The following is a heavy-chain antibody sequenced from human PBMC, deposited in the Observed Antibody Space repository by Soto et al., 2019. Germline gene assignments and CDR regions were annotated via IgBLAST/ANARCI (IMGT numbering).Heavy chain of an antibody. CDR3: AIAPYYYYGMDV. Sequence: SETLSLTCNVSGASINSGGYYWSWVRQLPGKGLEWIGYIYYSGSTYYNPSLKSRVTISVDTSKNQFSLKLSSVTAADTAVYYCAIAPYYYYGMDVWGQGTTVTVSS. V-gene: IGHV4-30-4*08. CDR2: IYYSGST. CDR1: GASINSGGYY. J-gene: IGHJ6*02.